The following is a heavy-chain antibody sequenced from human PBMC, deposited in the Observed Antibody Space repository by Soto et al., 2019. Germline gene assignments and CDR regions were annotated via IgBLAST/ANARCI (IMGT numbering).Heavy chain of an antibody. J-gene: IGHJ6*02. V-gene: IGHV3-30*14. CDR1: GFTFSIYA. Sequence: QVQLVESGGGVVQPGRSLRLSCAASGFTFSIYAMHWVRQAPGKGLEWVAVISYDGSNKYYADSVKGRFTISRDNSKNTVDLQMNSLRAEDTAVYYCARDRSSGSYYYYCMDVWGQGTTVTVSS. D-gene: IGHD5-18*01. CDR3: ARDRSSGSYYYYCMDV. CDR2: ISYDGSNK.